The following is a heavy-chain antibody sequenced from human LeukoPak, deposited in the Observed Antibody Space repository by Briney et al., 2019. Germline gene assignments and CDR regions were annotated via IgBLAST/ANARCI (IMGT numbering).Heavy chain of an antibody. CDR2: ITSSGTT. D-gene: IGHD4-11*01. CDR3: ARDLIRDYSNYPKENWFDP. Sequence: QPGGSLRLSCAASGFTFSSHEMNWVRQAPGKGLEWVSYITSSGTTKYGDSVKGRFTISRDNAKNSLYLQMNSLRAEDTAVYYCARDLIRDYSNYPKENWFDPWGQGTLVTVSS. J-gene: IGHJ5*02. CDR1: GFTFSSHE. V-gene: IGHV3-48*03.